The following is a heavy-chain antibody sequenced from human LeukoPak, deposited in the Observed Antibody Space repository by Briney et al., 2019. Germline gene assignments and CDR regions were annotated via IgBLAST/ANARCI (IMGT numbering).Heavy chain of an antibody. CDR3: AKSFWSGYGAFDI. CDR2: ISWNSGSI. CDR1: GFTFDDYA. J-gene: IGHJ3*02. D-gene: IGHD3-3*01. Sequence: GGSLRLSCAASGFTFDDYAMHWVRQAPGKGLEWVSGISWNSGSIGYADSVKGRFTISRDNAKNSLYLQMNSLRAEDTALYYCAKSFWSGYGAFDIWGQGTMVTVSS. V-gene: IGHV3-9*01.